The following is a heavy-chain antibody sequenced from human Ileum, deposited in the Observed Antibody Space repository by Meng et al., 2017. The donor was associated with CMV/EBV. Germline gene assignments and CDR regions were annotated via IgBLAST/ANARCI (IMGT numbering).Heavy chain of an antibody. D-gene: IGHD1-26*01. CDR3: ARDGLSGRYFDY. J-gene: IGHJ4*02. CDR2: INTNTGNP. CDR1: GSHFSSNY. Sequence: CTASGSHFSSNYMSWVRQAPGQGPEWMGWINTNTGNPTYAQGFTGRFVFSLDTSVSTTYLQISSLKAEDTAVYYCARDGLSGRYFDYWGQGTLVTVSS. V-gene: IGHV7-4-1*02.